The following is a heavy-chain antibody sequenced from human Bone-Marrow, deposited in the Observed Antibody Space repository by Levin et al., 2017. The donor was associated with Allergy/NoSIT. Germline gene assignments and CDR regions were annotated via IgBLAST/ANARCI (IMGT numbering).Heavy chain of an antibody. V-gene: IGHV4-59*08. CDR2: MFHTGKT. Sequence: SETLSLTCSVSGASTKSYYWSWIRQPPGKGLEWIGHMFHTGKTNYNPSLKSRVTISLDTSENRLSLKLSSVTAADTALYYWARLISRSTWYFDYWGRGALVTVSS. D-gene: IGHD2-2*01. CDR3: ARLISRSTWYFDY. J-gene: IGHJ4*02. CDR1: GASTKSYY.